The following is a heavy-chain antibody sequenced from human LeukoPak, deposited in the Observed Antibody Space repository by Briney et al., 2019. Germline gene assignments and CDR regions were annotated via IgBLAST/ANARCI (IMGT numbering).Heavy chain of an antibody. CDR2: ISSSGSTI. D-gene: IGHD3-9*01. Sequence: GGSLRLSCAASGFTFSSYEMNWVRQAPGKGLEWVSYISSSGSTIYYADSVKGRFTISRDNAKNSLYLQMNSLRAEDTAVYYCARGGGLRYFDWLLYREFDYWGQGTLVTVSS. V-gene: IGHV3-48*03. CDR3: ARGGGLRYFDWLLYREFDY. CDR1: GFTFSSYE. J-gene: IGHJ4*02.